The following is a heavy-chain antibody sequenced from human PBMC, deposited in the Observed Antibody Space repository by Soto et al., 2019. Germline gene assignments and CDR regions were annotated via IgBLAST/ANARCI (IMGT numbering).Heavy chain of an antibody. CDR2: IIPIFGTA. J-gene: IGHJ6*02. D-gene: IGHD3-3*01. CDR1: GGTFSSYA. CDR3: ASCRSLGVVNLRDYYYYCGMDA. V-gene: IGHV1-69*12. Sequence: QVQLVQSGAEVKKPGSSVKVSCKASGGTFSSYAISWVRQAPGQGLEWMGGIIPIFGTANYAQKFQGRVTITADESTTTAYMELSRLSSEDTASYYCASCRSLGVVNLRDYYYYCGMDAWGQGTTVTVSS.